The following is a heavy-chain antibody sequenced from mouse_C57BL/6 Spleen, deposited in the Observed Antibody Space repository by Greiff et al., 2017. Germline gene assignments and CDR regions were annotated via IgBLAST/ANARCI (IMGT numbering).Heavy chain of an antibody. V-gene: IGHV1-82*01. Sequence: VQLQQSGPELVKPGASVKISCKASGYAFSSSWMNWVKQRPGKGLEWIGRIYPGDGDTNYNGTFKGKATLTADKSSSTAYMQLSSLTSEDSAVYFCARTEPTVVATGDLDDWGQGTTLTVSS. CDR2: IYPGDGDT. CDR1: GYAFSSSW. D-gene: IGHD1-1*01. CDR3: ARTEPTVVATGDLDD. J-gene: IGHJ2*01.